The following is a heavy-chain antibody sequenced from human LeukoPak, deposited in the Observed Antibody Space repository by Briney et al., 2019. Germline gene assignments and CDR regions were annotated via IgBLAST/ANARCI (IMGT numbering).Heavy chain of an antibody. V-gene: IGHV4-34*01. CDR1: GGSFSGYY. J-gene: IGHJ4*02. D-gene: IGHD3-10*01. CDR2: INHSGNT. CDR3: ARAIITMVRVFDY. Sequence: TASETLSLTCAVYGGSFSGYYWSWIRQPPGKGLEWIGEINHSGNTNYNPFLKSRVTISVDTSKNQFSLKLSSVTAADTAVYYCARAIITMVRVFDYWGQGTLVTVSS.